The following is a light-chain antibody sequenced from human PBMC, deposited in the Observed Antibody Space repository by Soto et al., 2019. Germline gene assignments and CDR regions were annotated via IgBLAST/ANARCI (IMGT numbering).Light chain of an antibody. J-gene: IGKJ2*01. CDR2: GAS. V-gene: IGKV3-20*01. CDR1: QSVSSSY. CDR3: QQYGSSPNT. Sequence: EIVLTQSPGTLSLSPGERATLSCRASQSVSSSYLAWYQQKPGQAPRLLIYGASSRATGIPDRFSGSGSGTDFTLTISRLEPEDFAVYYCQQYGSSPNTLGQGTKLELK.